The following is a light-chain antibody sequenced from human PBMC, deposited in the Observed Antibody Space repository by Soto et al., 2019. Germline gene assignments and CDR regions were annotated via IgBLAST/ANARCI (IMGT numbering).Light chain of an antibody. CDR1: SSDVGGYNY. CDR2: DVS. V-gene: IGLV2-11*01. CDR3: CSYAGSYNVV. Sequence: QSVLTQPRSVSWSPGQSVTISCTGTSSDVGGYNYVSWYQQHPGKAPKLMIFDVSKRPSGVHDRFSGSKSGNTASLTISGLQAEDEADYYCCSYAGSYNVVFGGGTKLTVL. J-gene: IGLJ2*01.